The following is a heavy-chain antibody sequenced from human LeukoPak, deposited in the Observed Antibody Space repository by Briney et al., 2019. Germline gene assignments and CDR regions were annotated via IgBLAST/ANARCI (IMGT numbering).Heavy chain of an antibody. CDR1: GFTFSSYT. Sequence: GGSLRLSCAASGFTFSSYTMSWVRQAPGQGLEWVSAISGSGGSTYYADSVKGRFTISRDNSKNTLYLQMNSLRAEDTAVYYCAKDYDFWSGYYIPLDYWGQGTLVTVSS. CDR2: ISGSGGST. J-gene: IGHJ4*02. V-gene: IGHV3-23*01. D-gene: IGHD3-3*01. CDR3: AKDYDFWSGYYIPLDY.